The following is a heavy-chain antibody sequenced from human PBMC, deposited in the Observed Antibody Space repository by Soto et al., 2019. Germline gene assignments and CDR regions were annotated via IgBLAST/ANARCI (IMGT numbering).Heavy chain of an antibody. CDR1: GGPFSSYA. Sequence: QVQLGQSGAELKKPGSSVKVSCKASGGPFSSYAINWVRQAPGQGLQWMGGINPIFGEPKYAQKFQGGVTITADVSAGTAYMELSSLRAYDTARYFCGRGSSWSIINGLEAWGQGTQVTVSS. J-gene: IGHJ5*02. D-gene: IGHD3-3*01. CDR3: GRGSSWSIINGLEA. V-gene: IGHV1-69*01. CDR2: INPIFGEP.